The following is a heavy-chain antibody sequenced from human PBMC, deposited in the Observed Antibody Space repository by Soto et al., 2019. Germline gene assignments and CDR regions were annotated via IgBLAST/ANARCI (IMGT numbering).Heavy chain of an antibody. CDR1: GDSVSSNSAA. J-gene: IGHJ6*02. CDR3: AREASELVRRTTYHYGVAV. D-gene: IGHD1-26*01. CDR2: TYYRSKWYN. Sequence: SQTLSLTCAISGDSVSSNSAAWNWIRQSPSRGLEWLGRTYYRSKWYNDYAVSVKSRITINPDTSKNQFSLQLNSVTPEDTAVYYCAREASELVRRTTYHYGVAVWGQGTTVPVSS. V-gene: IGHV6-1*01.